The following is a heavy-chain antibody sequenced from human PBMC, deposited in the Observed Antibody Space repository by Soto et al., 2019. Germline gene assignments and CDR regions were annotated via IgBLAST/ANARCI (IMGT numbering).Heavy chain of an antibody. CDR3: ARSSERSNWIHLYYCYSGMDV. Sequence: ASVKVSCKPSVGTFSSYSIRWLRQAPLQGLEWMAGIIPIVGTANYAQKLQDRLTITADESTSTAYMELSRLRSEDTAVYYCARSSERSNWIHLYYCYSGMDVWGQGTTVT. CDR2: IIPIVGTA. CDR1: VGTFSSYS. D-gene: IGHD1-20*01. J-gene: IGHJ6*02. V-gene: IGHV1-69*13.